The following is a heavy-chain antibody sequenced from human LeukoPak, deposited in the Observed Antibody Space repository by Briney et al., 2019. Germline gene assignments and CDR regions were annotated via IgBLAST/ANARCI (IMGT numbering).Heavy chain of an antibody. J-gene: IGHJ4*02. CDR2: ISSSSSYI. CDR3: ARDRYYGSGSYYDH. Sequence: PGGSLRLSCAASGFTFSSYSMNWVRQAPGKGLEWVSSISSSSSYIYYADSVKGRFTISRDNSKNTLYLQMNSLRAEDTAVYYCARDRYYGSGSYYDHWGQGTLVTVSS. D-gene: IGHD3-10*01. CDR1: GFTFSSYS. V-gene: IGHV3-21*04.